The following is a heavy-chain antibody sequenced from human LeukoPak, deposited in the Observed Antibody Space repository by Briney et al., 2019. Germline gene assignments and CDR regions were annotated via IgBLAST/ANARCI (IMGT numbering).Heavy chain of an antibody. J-gene: IGHJ4*02. V-gene: IGHV3-23*01. D-gene: IGHD2/OR15-2a*01. Sequence: AGGSLRLSCAASGFTFSSYDMSWVRQAPGKGLEWVSVISGSGGSTDYADSVKGRFTISRDNARNSLYLQMDNLRAEDTGVYYCARDFYDGFALDYWGQGTLVTVSS. CDR1: GFTFSSYD. CDR3: ARDFYDGFALDY. CDR2: ISGSGGST.